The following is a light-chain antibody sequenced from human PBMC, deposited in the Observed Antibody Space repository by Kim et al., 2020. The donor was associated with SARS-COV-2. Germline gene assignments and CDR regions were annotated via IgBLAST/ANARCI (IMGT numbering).Light chain of an antibody. J-gene: IGKJ4*01. CDR1: QSVSSN. V-gene: IGKV3-15*01. CDR2: GAS. CDR3: QQYNNRPQLT. Sequence: EIVMTQSPATLSVSPGERATLACRASQSVSSNLAWYQQKPGQAPRLLIYGASTRATGIPARFSGSGSGPEFTLTISSRQSEDFAVYYCQQYNNRPQLTFGGGTKVDIK.